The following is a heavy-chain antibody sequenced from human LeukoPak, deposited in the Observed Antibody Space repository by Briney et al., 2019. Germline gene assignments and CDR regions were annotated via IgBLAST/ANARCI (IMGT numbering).Heavy chain of an antibody. V-gene: IGHV4-59*01. CDR3: ARGPHHHDSSGYSPSYSYAMDV. D-gene: IGHD3-22*01. CDR2: IYYSGST. Sequence: SETLSLTCTVSGGSISSYYWSWIRRPPGKGLEWIGYIYYSGSTNYNPSLSSRVTISVDTSKNQFSLDLRSVTAADTAVYYCARGPHHHDSSGYSPSYSYAMDVWGQGTTVNVSS. CDR1: GGSISSYY. J-gene: IGHJ6*02.